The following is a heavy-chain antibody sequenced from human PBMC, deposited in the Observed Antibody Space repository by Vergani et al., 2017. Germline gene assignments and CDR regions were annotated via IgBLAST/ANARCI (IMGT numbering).Heavy chain of an antibody. Sequence: QVQLQESGPGLVKPSQTLSLTCTVSGGPISSGSYYWSWIRQPPGKGLEWIGYIYYSGSTYYNPSLKSRVTISVDTSKNQFALRLSSVTAADTAVYYCARGYYSRTNWFDPWGQGTLVTVSS. J-gene: IGHJ5*02. CDR2: IYYSGST. CDR1: GGPISSGSYY. CDR3: ARGYYSRTNWFDP. D-gene: IGHD6-13*01. V-gene: IGHV4-30-4*01.